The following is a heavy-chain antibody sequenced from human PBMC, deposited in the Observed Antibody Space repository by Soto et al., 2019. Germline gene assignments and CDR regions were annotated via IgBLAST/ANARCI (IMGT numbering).Heavy chain of an antibody. CDR1: GYTFTSYA. CDR2: INAGNGNT. D-gene: IGHD6-6*01. J-gene: IGHJ4*02. Sequence: GASVKVSCKASGYTFTSYAMHWVRQAPGQRLEWMGWINAGNGNTKYSQKFQGRVTITRDTSASTAYMELSSLRSEDTAVYYCAREYSSSRRTGYWGQGTLVTVSS. V-gene: IGHV1-3*01. CDR3: AREYSSSRRTGY.